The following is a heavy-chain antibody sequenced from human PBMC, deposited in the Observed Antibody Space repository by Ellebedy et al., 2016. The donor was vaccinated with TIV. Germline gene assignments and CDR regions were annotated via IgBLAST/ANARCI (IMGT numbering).Heavy chain of an antibody. V-gene: IGHV3-23*01. CDR2: ISGSGGST. Sequence: GESLKISXAASGFTFSSYAMSWVRQAPGKGLEWVSAISGSGGSTYYADSVKGRFTISRDNSKNTLYLQMNSLRAEDTAVYYCAKGNRGAPKDGMDVWGQGTTVTVSS. CDR1: GFTFSSYA. CDR3: AKGNRGAPKDGMDV. J-gene: IGHJ6*02. D-gene: IGHD3-10*01.